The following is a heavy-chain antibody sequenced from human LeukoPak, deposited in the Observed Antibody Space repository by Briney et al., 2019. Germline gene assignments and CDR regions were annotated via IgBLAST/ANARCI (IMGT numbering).Heavy chain of an antibody. CDR3: ARHRGSCSRASCCADY. V-gene: IGHV5-51*01. D-gene: IGHD2-2*01. CDR1: GYSFSSYW. J-gene: IGHJ4*02. CDR2: IYPDDSDT. Sequence: GESLKISCKVSGYSFSSYWIGWVRQMPGKGLDWMGIIYPDDSDTRYSPSFRGQVTVSADKSISTAYLEWSSLKASDTAMYYCARHRGSCSRASCCADYWGQGTLVTVSS.